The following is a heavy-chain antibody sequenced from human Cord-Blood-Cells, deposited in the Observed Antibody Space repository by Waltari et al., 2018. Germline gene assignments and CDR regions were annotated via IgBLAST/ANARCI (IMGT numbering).Heavy chain of an antibody. CDR3: ATEKLGYCTGGVCRSEYYFDY. Sequence: QVQLVQSGAEVTKPGASVKVSCKVSGYTLPEFSIHWVRQAPGNGTEWMGGFDPEDGETIYAQKFQGRVTMTEDTSTDTAYMELSSLRSEDTAVYYCATEKLGYCTGGVCRSEYYFDYWGQGTLVTVSS. CDR1: GYTLPEFS. CDR2: FDPEDGET. V-gene: IGHV1-24*01. J-gene: IGHJ4*02. D-gene: IGHD2-8*02.